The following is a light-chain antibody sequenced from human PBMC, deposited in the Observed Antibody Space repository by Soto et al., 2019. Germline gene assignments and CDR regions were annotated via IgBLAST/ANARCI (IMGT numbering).Light chain of an antibody. CDR3: QQRSNWPPS. CDR2: YIS. CDR1: QNISNY. Sequence: IVLTQSPATLSLSPGKRATLSCRASQNISNYLIWYKQKPGQAPRLLSYYISTRATGIPARFSGSGSGTEFTLTISSLEPEDFAVYYCQQRSNWPPSFGQGTRLEIK. V-gene: IGKV3-11*01. J-gene: IGKJ5*01.